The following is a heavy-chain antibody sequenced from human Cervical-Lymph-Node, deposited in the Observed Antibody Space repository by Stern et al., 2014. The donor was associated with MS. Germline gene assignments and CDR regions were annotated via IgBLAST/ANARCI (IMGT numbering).Heavy chain of an antibody. CDR3: ARDGEDDIIDS. D-gene: IGHD3-10*01. Sequence: QVQLVQSGAEVKKPGASVTVSCKASGYTFTNYAIHWVRQAPGQRLEWLGWVSPGNGNTRYSQKFQGRVTFTRDTSATTAYMHLNSLRSSDTAVYYCARDGEDDIIDSWGRGTLVTVSS. J-gene: IGHJ4*02. CDR1: GYTFTNYA. CDR2: VSPGNGNT. V-gene: IGHV1-3*01.